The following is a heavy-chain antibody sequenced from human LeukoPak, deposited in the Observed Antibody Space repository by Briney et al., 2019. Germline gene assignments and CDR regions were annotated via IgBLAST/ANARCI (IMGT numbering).Heavy chain of an antibody. Sequence: GGSLRLSCAASGFTFSSHWMSWVRQAPGKGLEWVANIRHDGSEKYYVDSVKGRFTTSRDNSKNTLYLQMNSLRAEDTAVYYCAKDLVPYSGSYSLFYFDFWGQGTLVTVSS. CDR2: IRHDGSEK. J-gene: IGHJ4*02. CDR1: GFTFSSHW. CDR3: AKDLVPYSGSYSLFYFDF. D-gene: IGHD1-26*01. V-gene: IGHV3-7*03.